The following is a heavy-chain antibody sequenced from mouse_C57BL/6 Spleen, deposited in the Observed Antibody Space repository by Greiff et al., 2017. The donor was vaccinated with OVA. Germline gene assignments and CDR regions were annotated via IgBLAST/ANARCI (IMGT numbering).Heavy chain of an antibody. CDR3: ARGNYYGSSYWYFDV. CDR1: GYSFTGYY. CDR2: INPSTGGT. Sequence: VHVKQSGPELVKPGASVKISCKASGYSFTGYYMHWVKQSSEKSLEWIGEINPSTGGTSYNQKFKGKATLTVDKSSSTAYMQLKSLTSEDSAVYYCARGNYYGSSYWYFDVWGTGTTVTVSS. J-gene: IGHJ1*03. V-gene: IGHV1-43*01. D-gene: IGHD1-1*01.